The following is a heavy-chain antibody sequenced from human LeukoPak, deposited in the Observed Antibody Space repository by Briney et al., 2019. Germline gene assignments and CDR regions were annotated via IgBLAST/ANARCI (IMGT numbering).Heavy chain of an antibody. J-gene: IGHJ4*02. D-gene: IGHD3-16*02. CDR2: IISSSINI. CDR1: GFTFSSYS. CDR3: ARDQHTSYYDYVWGSYRSNAVDY. V-gene: IGHV3-21*01. Sequence: PGGSLRLSCAASGFTFSSYSMNWVRQAPGKGLEWVSSIISSSINIYYADSVKGRFTISRDNAKNSLYLQMNSLRAEDTAVYYCARDQHTSYYDYVWGSYRSNAVDYWGQGTLVTVSS.